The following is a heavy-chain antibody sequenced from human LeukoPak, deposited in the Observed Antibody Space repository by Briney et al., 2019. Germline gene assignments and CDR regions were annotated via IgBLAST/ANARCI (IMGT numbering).Heavy chain of an antibody. J-gene: IGHJ5*02. D-gene: IGHD3-10*01. Sequence: SETLSLTCTVSGGSISSYYWSWIRQPPGKGLEWIGYIYYSGSTNYNPSLKSRVTISVDTSKNQFSLKLSSVTAADTAVYYCARGWFGELSPWFDPWGQGTLVTVSS. CDR3: ARGWFGELSPWFDP. CDR1: GGSISSYY. V-gene: IGHV4-59*01. CDR2: IYYSGST.